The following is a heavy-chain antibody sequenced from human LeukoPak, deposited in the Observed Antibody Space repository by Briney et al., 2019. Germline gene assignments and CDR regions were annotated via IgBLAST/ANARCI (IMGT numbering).Heavy chain of an antibody. V-gene: IGHV5-51*01. Sequence: GESLKISCKGSGYTFTSYWIGWVRQMPGKGLEWMGIIYPADSDSRYSPSFQGQVSISADKSISTAYLQWSSLKAPDTAMYYCARVYGHYVGHWGQGTLVTVSS. CDR2: IYPADSDS. D-gene: IGHD3-10*01. CDR1: GYTFTSYW. J-gene: IGHJ4*02. CDR3: ARVYGHYVGH.